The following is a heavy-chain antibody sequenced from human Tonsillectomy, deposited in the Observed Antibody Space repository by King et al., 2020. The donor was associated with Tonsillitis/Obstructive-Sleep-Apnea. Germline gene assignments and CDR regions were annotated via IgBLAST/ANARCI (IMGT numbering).Heavy chain of an antibody. V-gene: IGHV3-7*04. D-gene: IGHD2-2*01. CDR3: ARDFFESAISSNDYYFYYYYMDV. CDR1: GFTFSSYW. Sequence: VQLVESGGGLVQPGGSLRLSCAASGFTFSSYWMSWVRQAPGKGLEWVANIKQDGSEKYYVDSVKGRFTISRDNAKNSLYLQMNSLRAEDTAVYYCARDFFESAISSNDYYFYYYYMDVWGKGTTVTVSS. CDR2: IKQDGSEK. J-gene: IGHJ6*03.